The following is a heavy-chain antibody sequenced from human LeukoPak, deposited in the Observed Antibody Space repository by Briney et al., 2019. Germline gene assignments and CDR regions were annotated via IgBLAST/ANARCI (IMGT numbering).Heavy chain of an antibody. CDR1: GYTFTGYY. V-gene: IGHV1-2*02. Sequence: ASVKVSCKASGYTFTGYYMHWVRQAPGQGLEWMGWINPNSGGTNYAQKFQGRVTMTRDTSTSTAYMELSRLRSDDTAVYYCARGGVYSSGWLTPSDYWGQGTLVTVSS. J-gene: IGHJ4*02. D-gene: IGHD6-19*01. CDR2: INPNSGGT. CDR3: ARGGVYSSGWLTPSDY.